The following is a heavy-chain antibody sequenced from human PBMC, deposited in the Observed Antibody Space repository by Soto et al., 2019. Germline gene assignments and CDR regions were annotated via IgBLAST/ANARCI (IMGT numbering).Heavy chain of an antibody. Sequence: SETLSLTCTVFGGSIDSYYWSWTRQAPGKGLEWIGHISDSGTTNYNPSLGSRVTISVDRSRKLFSLKLSSVTAADTAVYFCARDRWTARANWFDPWGPGTPVTVSS. CDR1: GGSIDSYY. J-gene: IGHJ5*02. CDR2: ISDSGTT. D-gene: IGHD3-16*02. V-gene: IGHV4-59*12. CDR3: ARDRWTARANWFDP.